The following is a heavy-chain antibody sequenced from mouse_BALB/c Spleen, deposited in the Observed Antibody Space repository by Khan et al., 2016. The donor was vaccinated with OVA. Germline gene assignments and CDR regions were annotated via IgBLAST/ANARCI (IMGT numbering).Heavy chain of an antibody. Sequence: EVELVESGGGLVQPGRSQKLSCAASGFTFNSYGMHWVRQAPEKGLAWVAYISGDSNTIYYADTVKGRFTISRDNPKHTLFLQMTSLMSEDTAMYYCATSYFYGYYFDYWGPGTTLTVS. CDR3: ATSYFYGYYFDY. J-gene: IGHJ2*01. CDR2: ISGDSNTI. V-gene: IGHV5-17*02. D-gene: IGHD1-1*01. CDR1: GFTFNSYG.